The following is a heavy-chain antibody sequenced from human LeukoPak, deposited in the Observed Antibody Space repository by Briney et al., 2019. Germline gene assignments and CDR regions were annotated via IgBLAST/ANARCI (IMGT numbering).Heavy chain of an antibody. CDR3: ARGLTTYYYYGMDV. CDR2: IIPIFGTA. CDR1: GGTFSSYA. J-gene: IGHJ6*02. V-gene: IGHV1-69*05. Sequence: ASVKVSCKASGGTFSSYAISWVRQAPGQGLEWMGGIIPIFGTANYAQKFQGRVTMTRDTSISTAYMELSSLRSEDTAVYYCARGLTTYYYYGMDVWGQGTTVTVSS. D-gene: IGHD4-17*01.